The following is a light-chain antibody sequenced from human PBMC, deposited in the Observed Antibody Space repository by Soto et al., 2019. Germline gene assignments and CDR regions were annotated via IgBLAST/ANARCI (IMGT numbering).Light chain of an antibody. Sequence: QSVLTQPPSASGSPGQSVTISCTGTSSDVGGYNSVSWYQQYPGKAPKLMIYDVSKRPSGVPDRFSGSKSDNTASLTVSGLKAEDEADYYCCSFAGINNLVFGTGTKLTVL. CDR3: CSFAGINNLV. J-gene: IGLJ1*01. CDR2: DVS. V-gene: IGLV2-8*01. CDR1: SSDVGGYNS.